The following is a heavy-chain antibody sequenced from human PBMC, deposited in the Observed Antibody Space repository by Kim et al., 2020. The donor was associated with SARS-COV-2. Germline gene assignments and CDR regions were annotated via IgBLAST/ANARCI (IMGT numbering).Heavy chain of an antibody. Sequence: ASVKVSCKVSGYTLTELSMHWVRQAPGKGLEWMGGFDPEDGETIYAQKFQGRVTMTEDTSTDTAYMELSSLRSEDTAVYYCATAPYGSGSYYMGEHKNHYYYYYGMDVWGQGTTVTVSS. CDR2: FDPEDGET. V-gene: IGHV1-24*01. D-gene: IGHD3-10*01. CDR1: GYTLTELS. CDR3: ATAPYGSGSYYMGEHKNHYYYYYGMDV. J-gene: IGHJ6*02.